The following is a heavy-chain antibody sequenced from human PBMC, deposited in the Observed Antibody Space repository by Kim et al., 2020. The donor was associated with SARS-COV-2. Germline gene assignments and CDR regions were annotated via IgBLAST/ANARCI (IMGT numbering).Heavy chain of an antibody. J-gene: IGHJ4*02. CDR1: GGSISSGGYY. Sequence: SETLSLTCTVSGGSISSGGYYWSWIRQHPGKGLEWIGYIYYSGNTNYNPSLKSRVSISVDTSKIQFSLKLSSVTVADTAVYYCARVHSSSGYFDYWGQGTLVTVSS. V-gene: IGHV4-31*03. CDR2: IYYSGNT. CDR3: ARVHSSSGYFDY. D-gene: IGHD3-22*01.